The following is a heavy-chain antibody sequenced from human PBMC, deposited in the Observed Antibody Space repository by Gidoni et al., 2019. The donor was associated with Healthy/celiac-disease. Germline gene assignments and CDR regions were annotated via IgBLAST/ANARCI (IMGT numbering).Heavy chain of an antibody. J-gene: IGHJ3*02. CDR1: GYTFTGYY. Sequence: QVQLVQSGAEVKKPGASVKVSCKASGYTFTGYYMHWVRQAPGQGLEWMGWLNPNSGGTNYAQKFQGWVTMTRDTSISTAYMELSRLRSDDTAVYYCARTIAVAGTGEAFDIWGQGTMVTVSS. V-gene: IGHV1-2*04. CDR2: LNPNSGGT. CDR3: ARTIAVAGTGEAFDI. D-gene: IGHD6-19*01.